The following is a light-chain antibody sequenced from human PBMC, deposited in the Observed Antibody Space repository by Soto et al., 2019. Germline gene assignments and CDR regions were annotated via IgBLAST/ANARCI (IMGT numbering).Light chain of an antibody. CDR2: EVT. CDR1: SNDVGGYNY. CDR3: SSYSYAGSKIV. Sequence: QSALTQPPSASGSPGQSVTISCTGTSNDVGGYNYVSWYQQHPGTAPKLMMYEVTKRPSGVPDRFSGSKSDNTASLTVSGLQAEDEADYYCSSYSYAGSKIVFGGGTKLTVL. J-gene: IGLJ2*01. V-gene: IGLV2-8*01.